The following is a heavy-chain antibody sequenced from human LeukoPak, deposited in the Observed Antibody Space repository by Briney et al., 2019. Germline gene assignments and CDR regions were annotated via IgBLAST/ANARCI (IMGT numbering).Heavy chain of an antibody. V-gene: IGHV4-4*02. D-gene: IGHD2-15*01. J-gene: IGHJ3*02. Sequence: SETLSLTCAVSGGSISSSNWWSWVRQPPGKGLEWIGEIYHSGSTNYNPSLKSRVTISVDKSKNQFSLKLSSVTAADTAVYYCARDLDRGGSCYSCPAFDIWGQGTMVTVSS. CDR3: ARDLDRGGSCYSCPAFDI. CDR1: GGSISSSNW. CDR2: IYHSGST.